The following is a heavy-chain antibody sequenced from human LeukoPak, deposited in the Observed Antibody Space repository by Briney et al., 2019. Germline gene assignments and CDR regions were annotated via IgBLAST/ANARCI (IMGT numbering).Heavy chain of an antibody. CDR3: AREDPQTKVPEGMDV. D-gene: IGHD4/OR15-4a*01. Sequence: PSETLSLTCTVSGGSISHYYWSWIRQPPGKGLEWIGYIYYSGTTYYNPSLKSRVTISVDTSKNQFSLKLNSVTAADTAVYYCAREDPQTKVPEGMDVWGQGTTVTVSS. CDR2: IYYSGTT. CDR1: GGSISHYY. J-gene: IGHJ6*02. V-gene: IGHV4-59*01.